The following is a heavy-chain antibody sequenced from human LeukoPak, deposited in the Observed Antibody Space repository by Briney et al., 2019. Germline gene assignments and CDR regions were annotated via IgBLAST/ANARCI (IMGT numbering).Heavy chain of an antibody. J-gene: IGHJ4*02. D-gene: IGHD2-15*01. CDR1: GYTFTSYD. CDR3: AREYSQDCSGGSCYPDY. CDR2: IIPILGIA. V-gene: IGHV1-69*04. Sequence: GASVKVSCKASGYTFTSYDINWVRQAPGQGLEWMGRIIPILGIANYAQKFQGRVTITADKSTSTAYMELSSLRSEDTAVYYCAREYSQDCSGGSCYPDYWGQGTLVTVSS.